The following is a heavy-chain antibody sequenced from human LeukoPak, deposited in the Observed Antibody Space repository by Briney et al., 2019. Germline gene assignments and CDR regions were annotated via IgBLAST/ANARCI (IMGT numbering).Heavy chain of an antibody. CDR3: ATPPDYGDYDYYYYGMDV. J-gene: IGHJ6*02. CDR2: INTNTGNP. D-gene: IGHD4-17*01. Sequence: ASVKVSRKASGYTFTSYAMNWVRQAPGQGLEWMGWINTNTGNPTYAQGFTGRFVFSLDTSVSTAYLQISSLKAEDTAVYYCATPPDYGDYDYYYYGMDVWGQGTTVTVSS. CDR1: GYTFTSYA. V-gene: IGHV7-4-1*02.